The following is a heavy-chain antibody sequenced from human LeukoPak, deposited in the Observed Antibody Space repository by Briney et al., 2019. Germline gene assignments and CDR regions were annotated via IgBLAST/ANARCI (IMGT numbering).Heavy chain of an antibody. CDR3: ARDTKYSSGYGGLDY. J-gene: IGHJ4*02. V-gene: IGHV3-30*04. CDR2: ISYDGSNK. CDR1: GFTFSSYA. D-gene: IGHD3-22*01. Sequence: GRSLRLSCAASGFTFSSYAMHWFGQAPGKGRGWLAVISYDGSNKYYADSVKGRFTISRDNSKNTLYLQMNSLRAEDTAVYYCARDTKYSSGYGGLDYWGQGTLVTVSS.